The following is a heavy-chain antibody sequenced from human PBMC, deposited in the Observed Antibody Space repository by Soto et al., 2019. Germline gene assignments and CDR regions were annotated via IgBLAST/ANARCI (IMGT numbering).Heavy chain of an antibody. J-gene: IGHJ5*02. Sequence: SETLSLTCTVSGGSISSYYWSWIRQPPGKGLEWIGYIYYSGSTNYNPSLKSRVTISADTSKNQFSLKLSSVTAADTAVYYCARGEGSYDSSGYYPPWGFDPWGQGTLVTVSS. D-gene: IGHD3-22*01. CDR1: GGSISSYY. V-gene: IGHV4-59*01. CDR2: IYYSGST. CDR3: ARGEGSYDSSGYYPPWGFDP.